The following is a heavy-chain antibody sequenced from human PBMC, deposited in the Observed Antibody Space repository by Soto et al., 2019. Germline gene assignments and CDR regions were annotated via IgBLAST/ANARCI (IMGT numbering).Heavy chain of an antibody. D-gene: IGHD3-10*01. V-gene: IGHV1-58*01. J-gene: IGHJ6*02. CDR3: AADLNYYGSGKRYYYYGVDV. Sequence: EASVKVSCKASGFSFISSAVQWVRQARGRRLEWIGWIVVDSGNTNYAQKFRERVTITRDMSTSTVYMELSSLRSEDTAVYFCAADLNYYGSGKRYYYYGVDVWGQGTTVTVSS. CDR1: GFSFISSA. CDR2: IVVDSGNT.